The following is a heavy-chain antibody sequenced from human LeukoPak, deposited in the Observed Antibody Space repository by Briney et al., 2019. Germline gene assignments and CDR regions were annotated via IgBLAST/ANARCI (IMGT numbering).Heavy chain of an antibody. CDR2: IRPESCSGTI. Sequence: GSLRLSCSTSGFQFADYVISWIRQAPGKGLECLTLIRPESCSGTIEYAASVKGRLTVARDDSKSVAYLQMNSLQAEDTAFYYCARGTYFDPELGATFFDYWGQGVLVTVSS. CDR3: ARGTYFDPELGATFFDY. V-gene: IGHV3-49*03. CDR1: GFQFADYV. J-gene: IGHJ4*02. D-gene: IGHD3-9*01.